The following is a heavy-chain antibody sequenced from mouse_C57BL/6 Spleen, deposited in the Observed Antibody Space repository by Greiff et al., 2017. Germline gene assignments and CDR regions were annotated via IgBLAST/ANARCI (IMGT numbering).Heavy chain of an antibody. D-gene: IGHD3-3*01. V-gene: IGHV1-81*01. J-gene: IGHJ4*01. CDR2: IYPRSGNT. CDR1: GYTFTSYG. Sequence: QVQLQQSGAELARPGASVKLSCKASGYTFTSYGISWVKQRTGQGLEWIGEIYPRSGNTYYNEKFKGKATLTADKSSSTAYMELRSLTSEDSAVYFCARKGTRGLYYYAMDYWGQGTSVTVSS. CDR3: ARKGTRGLYYYAMDY.